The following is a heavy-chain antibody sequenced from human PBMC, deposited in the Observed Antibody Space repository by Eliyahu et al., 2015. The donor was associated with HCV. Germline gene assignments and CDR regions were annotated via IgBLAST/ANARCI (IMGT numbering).Heavy chain of an antibody. CDR3: ARLRRIAVAFVGVGITGWVDY. CDR1: GGSIXSSTYX. D-gene: IGHD6-19*01. Sequence: QLQLQESGPGLVKPSETLSLTCTVSGGSIXSSTYXXXWXRQPPGQGXEWVGSIYYSGSPYYNPSLKSRVTISVDPSKNQFSXQLSSVTAADTAVYYCARLRRIAVAFVGVGITGWVDYWGQGILVTVSS. V-gene: IGHV4-39*01. CDR2: IYYSGSP. J-gene: IGHJ4*02.